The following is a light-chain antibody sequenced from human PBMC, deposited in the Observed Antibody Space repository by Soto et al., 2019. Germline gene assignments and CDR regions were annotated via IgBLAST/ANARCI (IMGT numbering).Light chain of an antibody. CDR1: QIVTGDY. Sequence: EVVLTQSPGTPSLSPGEGATLSCRASQIVTGDYLAWYQQKPGQAPRLLIYGASSRATGIPDRFSGSGSGADFTLTISRLEPEDFAVYYCQQYGSSPWTFGQGTKVDIK. V-gene: IGKV3-20*01. CDR3: QQYGSSPWT. J-gene: IGKJ1*01. CDR2: GAS.